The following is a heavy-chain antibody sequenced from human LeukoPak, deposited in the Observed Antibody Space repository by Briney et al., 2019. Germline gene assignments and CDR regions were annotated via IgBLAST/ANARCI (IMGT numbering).Heavy chain of an antibody. D-gene: IGHD3-22*01. CDR2: ISGSGGST. V-gene: IGHV3-23*01. J-gene: IGHJ6*03. Sequence: GGSLRLSCAASGFTFSSYGMSWVRQAPGKGLEWVSAISGSGGSTYYADSVKGRFTISRDNSKNTLYLQMNSLRAEDTAVYYCASSPNPEWLLHDYYYYMDVWGKGTTVTISS. CDR1: GFTFSSYG. CDR3: ASSPNPEWLLHDYYYYMDV.